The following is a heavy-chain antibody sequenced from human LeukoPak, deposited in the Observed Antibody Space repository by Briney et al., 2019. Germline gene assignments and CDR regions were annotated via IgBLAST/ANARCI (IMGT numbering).Heavy chain of an antibody. V-gene: IGHV3-53*01. CDR3: ARSYSSESSGWHRPVDC. D-gene: IGHD3-22*01. Sequence: PGGSLRLSCAASGFTVSYNYINWVRQAPGKGLEWVSVIYYSGTTYYADSVKGRFTISKDNSKNTVYLEMNSLRVEDTAVYYCARSYSSESSGWHRPVDCWGQGTLVTVSS. CDR2: IYYSGTT. CDR1: GFTVSYNY. J-gene: IGHJ4*02.